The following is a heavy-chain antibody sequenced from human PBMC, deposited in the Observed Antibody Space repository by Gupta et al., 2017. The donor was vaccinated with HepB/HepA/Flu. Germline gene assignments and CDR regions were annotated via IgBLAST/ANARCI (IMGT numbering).Heavy chain of an antibody. CDR3: AHRQAASGYWDGGFFDS. CDR1: GFSLSPSGVR. D-gene: IGHD6-25*01. V-gene: IGHV2-5*02. CDR2: IYWDDDK. J-gene: IGHJ4*02. Sequence: HITLEESGPTLVKPTQTLTLTCPFSGFSLSPSGVRVGWIRQPSGRALEHLALIYWDDDKPNNPSLRNRLNIMKDTSKNLVVLTLTNMDPVDTATYYCAHRQAASGYWDGGFFDSWGQGTLVTVSS.